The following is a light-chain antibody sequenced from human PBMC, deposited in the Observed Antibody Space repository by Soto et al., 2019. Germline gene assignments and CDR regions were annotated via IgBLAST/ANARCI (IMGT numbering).Light chain of an antibody. Sequence: EVVMTQSPATLSVSPGERATLSCRASQSVTSNYLAWYQQKPGQAPRLLIYGISTRATGVPDGFSGSGSGTDLTLTISRLEPEDFAVYYCQQYTDWPLTFGQGTKVDIK. CDR3: QQYTDWPLT. CDR2: GIS. J-gene: IGKJ1*01. V-gene: IGKV3-20*01. CDR1: QSVTSNY.